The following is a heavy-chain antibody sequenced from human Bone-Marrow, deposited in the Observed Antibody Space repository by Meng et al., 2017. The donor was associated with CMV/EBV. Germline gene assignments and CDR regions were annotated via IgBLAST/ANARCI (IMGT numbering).Heavy chain of an antibody. V-gene: IGHV3-20*04. CDR3: ARDPKRGLGSYHE. J-gene: IGHJ4*02. CDR1: GFTVSSNY. Sequence: GESLKISCAASGFTVSSNYMSWVRQAPGKGLEWVSGINWNGGSTGYADSVKGRFTISRDNAKNSLYLQMNSLRAEDTAVYYCARDPKRGLGSYHEWGQGTLVTVSS. CDR2: INWNGGST. D-gene: IGHD3-16*02.